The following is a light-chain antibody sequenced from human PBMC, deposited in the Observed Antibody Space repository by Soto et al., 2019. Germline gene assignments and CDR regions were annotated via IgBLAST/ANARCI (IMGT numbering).Light chain of an antibody. CDR2: KAS. V-gene: IGKV1-5*03. Sequence: MSRWPSYQSKSVGYRDTVGGRGSQTISSWLAWYQQKPGKAPKLLIYKASTLKSGVPSRFSGSGSGTEFTLTISSLQSEDFAIYYCQRQSNYPRTFGQAIKV. CDR3: QRQSNYPRT. J-gene: IGKJ1*01. CDR1: QTISSW.